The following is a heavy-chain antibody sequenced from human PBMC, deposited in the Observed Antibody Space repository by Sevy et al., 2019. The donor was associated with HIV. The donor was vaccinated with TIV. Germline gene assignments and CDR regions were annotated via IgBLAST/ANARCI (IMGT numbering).Heavy chain of an antibody. CDR3: ARDEYFYGSGTYGYGMDV. Sequence: SETLSLTCAVSGGSIRSSHWWSWVRQSPGKGLEWIGEIYYSGSRNYNPSLKSRLTISVDTSNNLFSLRLSSVTAADTVVYYCARDEYFYGSGTYGYGMDVWGQGTTVTVSS. CDR1: GGSIRSSHW. D-gene: IGHD3-10*01. CDR2: IYYSGSR. J-gene: IGHJ6*02. V-gene: IGHV4-4*02.